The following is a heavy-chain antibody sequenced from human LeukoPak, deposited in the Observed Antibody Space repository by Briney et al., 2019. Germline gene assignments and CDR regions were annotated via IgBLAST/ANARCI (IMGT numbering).Heavy chain of an antibody. D-gene: IGHD4-23*01. CDR1: GGSLSSYY. J-gene: IGHJ4*02. Sequence: SETLSPTCTVSGGSLSSYYWGWIRQPPGKGLAWIGYIYYSGSTNYNRSLKSRLTISVDTSKNQFSLKLSSVTAADTAVYYCARDLGNRVFDYWGQGTLVTVSS. CDR3: ARDLGNRVFDY. CDR2: IYYSGST. V-gene: IGHV4-59*01.